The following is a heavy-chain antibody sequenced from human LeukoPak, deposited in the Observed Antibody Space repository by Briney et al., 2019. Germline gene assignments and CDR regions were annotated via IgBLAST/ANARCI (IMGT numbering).Heavy chain of an antibody. CDR1: GFTFSNYW. J-gene: IGHJ6*03. D-gene: IGHD4-17*01. V-gene: IGHV3-7*03. CDR3: TTDKVRDYGLIYYYYYYMDV. Sequence: PGGSLRLSCEVSGFTFSNYWMMWVRQAPGKGLEWVASIDEDGSETNYVDSVTGRFTVSRDHAKNSLFLQMNSLKTEDTAVYYCTTDKVRDYGLIYYYYYYMDVWGKGTTVTVSS. CDR2: IDEDGSET.